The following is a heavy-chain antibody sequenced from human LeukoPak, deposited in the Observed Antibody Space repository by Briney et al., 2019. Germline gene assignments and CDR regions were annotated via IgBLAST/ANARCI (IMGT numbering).Heavy chain of an antibody. Sequence: GGSLRLSCAASGFTFSSYPMNWVRQAPGKGLEWVSYISSSGYTIYYADSVKGRFTVSRDNVDNSLYLQINSLRAEDTGVYYCARGGENLIAVEPAPMDVWGRGTTVTVSS. CDR1: GFTFSSYP. J-gene: IGHJ6*02. CDR3: ARGGENLIAVEPAPMDV. CDR2: ISSSGYTI. V-gene: IGHV3-48*04. D-gene: IGHD2-2*01.